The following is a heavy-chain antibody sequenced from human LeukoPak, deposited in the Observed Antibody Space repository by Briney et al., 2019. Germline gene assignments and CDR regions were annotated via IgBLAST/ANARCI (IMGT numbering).Heavy chain of an antibody. CDR3: ARSQERSYPDY. J-gene: IGHJ4*02. Sequence: PSETLSLTCTVSGGSISSSSYYWSWIRQSPGKGLEWIGEISHSGSTNYNPSLKSRVTVSVDTSKNRFSLKLSSVTAADTAVYYCARSQERSYPDYWGQGTLVTVSS. V-gene: IGHV4-39*07. CDR1: GGSISSSSYY. CDR2: ISHSGST. D-gene: IGHD1-26*01.